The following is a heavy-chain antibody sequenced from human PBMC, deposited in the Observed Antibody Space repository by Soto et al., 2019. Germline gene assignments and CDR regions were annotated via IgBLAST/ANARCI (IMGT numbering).Heavy chain of an antibody. V-gene: IGHV1-2*02. J-gene: IGHJ6*02. CDR1: GYTFTGYY. CDR3: ASGGGLRHSYYYGMDV. CDR2: INPNSGGT. Sequence: QVQLVQSGAEVKKPGASVKVSCKASGYTFTGYYMHWVRQAPGQGLEWMGWINPNSGGTNYSQKVKGRVTMTSDTSLSTAYRELSRLRSDDTAVYYCASGGGLRHSYYYGMDVWGQGTTVTVSS. D-gene: IGHD5-12*01.